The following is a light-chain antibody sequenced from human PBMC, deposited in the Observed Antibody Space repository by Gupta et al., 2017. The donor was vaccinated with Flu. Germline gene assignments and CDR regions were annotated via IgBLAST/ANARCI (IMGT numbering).Light chain of an antibody. CDR1: K. J-gene: IGKJ2*01. CDR3: QQYYSGYT. V-gene: IGKV3-15*01. CDR2: GAS. Sequence: KLAWYQQKPGQAPRLLIHGASTRATGIPDRFSGSGSGXEFTLTXSSLQSEDFAVYYCQQYYSGYTFGXGTNLEIK.